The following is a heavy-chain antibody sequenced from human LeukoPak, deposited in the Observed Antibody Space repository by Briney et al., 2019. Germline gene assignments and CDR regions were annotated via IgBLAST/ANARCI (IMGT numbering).Heavy chain of an antibody. CDR2: SYSDSNT. CDR3: VRKNRDFNAAFDI. J-gene: IGHJ3*02. Sequence: GGSLRLSCAASGFTVSNNYMSWVRQAPGKGLEWVSISYSDSNTNYADSAKGRFTISRDTSQNTLSLQMNSLRAEDTAVYYCVRKNRDFNAAFDIWGQGTVVTVSS. D-gene: IGHD1-14*01. V-gene: IGHV3-53*01. CDR1: GFTVSNNY.